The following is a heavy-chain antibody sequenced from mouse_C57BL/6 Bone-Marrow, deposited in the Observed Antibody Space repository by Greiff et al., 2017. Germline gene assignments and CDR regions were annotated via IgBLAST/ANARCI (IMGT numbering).Heavy chain of an antibody. Sequence: QVQLKESGAELVKPGASVKLSCKASGYTFTSYWMHWVKQRPGQGLEWIGMIHPNSGSTNYNEKFKSKATLTVDKSSSTAYMQLSSLTSEDSAVYYCARSPITTVVDYAMDYWGQGTSVTVSS. CDR3: ARSPITTVVDYAMDY. CDR1: GYTFTSYW. CDR2: IHPNSGST. V-gene: IGHV1-64*01. J-gene: IGHJ4*01. D-gene: IGHD1-1*01.